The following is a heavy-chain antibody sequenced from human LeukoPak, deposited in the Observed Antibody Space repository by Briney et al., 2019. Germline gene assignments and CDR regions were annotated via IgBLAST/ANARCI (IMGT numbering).Heavy chain of an antibody. CDR1: GFTFSSYE. CDR2: IYSGGST. D-gene: IGHD4-17*01. J-gene: IGHJ3*02. Sequence: PGGSLRLSCAVSGFTFSSYEMNWVRQAPGKGLEWVSVIYSGGSTYYADSVKGRFTISRDNSKNTLYLQMNSLRAEDTAVYYCARDLYTTSTGDYAFDIWGQGTMVTVSS. CDR3: ARDLYTTSTGDYAFDI. V-gene: IGHV3-53*01.